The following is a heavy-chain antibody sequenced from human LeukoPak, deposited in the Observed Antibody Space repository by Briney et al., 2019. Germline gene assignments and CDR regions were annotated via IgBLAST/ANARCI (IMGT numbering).Heavy chain of an antibody. V-gene: IGHV4-39*01. J-gene: IGHJ5*02. CDR3: ARLWGYCSSTSCYYNWFDP. CDR2: IYYSGST. CDR1: GGSISSSRYY. Sequence: SETLSLTCTVSGGSISSSRYYWGWHRQPPGKGLEWIGSIYYSGSTYYNPSLKSRVTISVDTSKNQFSLKLSSVTAADTAVYYCARLWGYCSSTSCYYNWFDPWGQGTLVTVSS. D-gene: IGHD2-2*01.